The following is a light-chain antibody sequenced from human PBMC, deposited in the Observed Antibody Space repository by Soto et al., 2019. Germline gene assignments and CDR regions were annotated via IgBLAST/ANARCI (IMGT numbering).Light chain of an antibody. CDR2: AAS. V-gene: IGKV1D-16*01. J-gene: IGKJ5*01. CDR3: QQYNSYPIT. Sequence: DIQMTQSPSSLSASIGDRVTITCRASQGIGSWLSWYQQKPEKAPKVLIYAASSLQSGVPSRFTGSGSGTDFTLTISNLQPEDFATYYCQQYNSYPITFGQGTRLEIK. CDR1: QGIGSW.